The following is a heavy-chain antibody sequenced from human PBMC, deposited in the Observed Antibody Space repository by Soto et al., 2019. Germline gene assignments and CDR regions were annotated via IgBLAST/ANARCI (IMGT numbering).Heavy chain of an antibody. CDR2: INHSGIT. V-gene: IGHV4-34*01. CDR1: GGSFSGYY. J-gene: IGHJ6*02. D-gene: IGHD3-3*01. Sequence: QVQLQQWGAGRLKPSETLSLTCVVNGGSFSGYYWSWVRQPPGKGLKWIGEINHSGITDSSPSLKSRVTISVDASRSEFSLNLTSVTAADTAVYYCARGRSSVPDRRGIGYYGLDVWGQGTTVTVS. CDR3: ARGRSSVPDRRGIGYYGLDV.